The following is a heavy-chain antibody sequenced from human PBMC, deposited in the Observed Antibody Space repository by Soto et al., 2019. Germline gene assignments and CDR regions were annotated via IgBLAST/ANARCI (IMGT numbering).Heavy chain of an antibody. Sequence: SETLSLTCAVSGGSISSSNWWSWVRQPPGKGLEWIGEIYHSGSTNYNPSLKSRVTISVDKSKNQFSLKLSSVTAADTAVYYCARANYYDSSPRFAPWGQGTLVTVSS. CDR1: GGSISSSNW. CDR2: IYHSGST. V-gene: IGHV4-4*02. D-gene: IGHD3-22*01. CDR3: ARANYYDSSPRFAP. J-gene: IGHJ5*02.